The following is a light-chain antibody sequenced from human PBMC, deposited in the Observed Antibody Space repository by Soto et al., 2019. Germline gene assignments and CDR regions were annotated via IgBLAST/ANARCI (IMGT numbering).Light chain of an antibody. CDR2: DVS. CDR1: SSDVGGYKY. Sequence: QSALTQPASVSGSPGQSITISCSGTSSDVGGYKYVSWYQQHPGKAPKLIIFDVSDRPSGVSNRFSGSKSGNTASLTISGLQAEDEADYYCSSHTSSSTVLFGGGTKLTVL. V-gene: IGLV2-14*01. CDR3: SSHTSSSTVL. J-gene: IGLJ2*01.